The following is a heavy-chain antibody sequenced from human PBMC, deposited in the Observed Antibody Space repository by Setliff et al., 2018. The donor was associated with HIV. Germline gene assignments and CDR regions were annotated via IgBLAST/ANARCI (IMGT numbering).Heavy chain of an antibody. J-gene: IGHJ5*02. CDR1: GFSFSSYS. CDR3: ARGVITIFHNWFDP. D-gene: IGHD3-3*01. V-gene: IGHV3-48*01. CDR2: ISSSSSTI. Sequence: GESLKISCAASGFSFSSYSMNWVRQAPGKGLEWVSYISSSSSTIYYADSVKGRFTISRDDAKNSLYLQMNSLRAEDTAVYYCARGVITIFHNWFDPWGQGTQVTVSS.